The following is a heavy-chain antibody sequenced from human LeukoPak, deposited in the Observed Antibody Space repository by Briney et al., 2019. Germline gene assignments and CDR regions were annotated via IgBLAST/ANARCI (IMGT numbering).Heavy chain of an antibody. Sequence: ASVKVSCKASGYTFTSYGISWVRQAPGQGLEWMGWISAYNGNTNYAQKFQGRVTITTDESTSTAYMELSSLRSEDTAVYYCARPPDYWGQGTLVTVSS. CDR3: ARPPDY. J-gene: IGHJ4*02. V-gene: IGHV1-18*01. CDR2: ISAYNGNT. CDR1: GYTFTSYG.